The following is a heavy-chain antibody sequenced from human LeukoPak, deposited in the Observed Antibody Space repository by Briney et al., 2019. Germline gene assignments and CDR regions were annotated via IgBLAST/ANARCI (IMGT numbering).Heavy chain of an antibody. CDR3: ARVLVANYDFWSGYYETYFDY. Sequence: GGSLRLSCAASGFTVSTTHMSWVRQAPGKGLEWASVIYSGGDTYYSDSVKGRFTVSRDNSKNTLYLQMNSLSAKDTAVYYCARVLVANYDFWSGYYETYFDYWGQGTLVTVSS. D-gene: IGHD3-3*01. CDR1: GFTVSTTH. CDR2: IYSGGDT. V-gene: IGHV3-53*01. J-gene: IGHJ4*02.